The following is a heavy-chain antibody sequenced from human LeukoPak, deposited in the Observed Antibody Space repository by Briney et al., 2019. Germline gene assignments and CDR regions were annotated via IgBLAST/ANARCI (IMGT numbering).Heavy chain of an antibody. CDR2: ISAYNGNR. V-gene: IGHV1-18*01. CDR3: ARVRPGLELRRTLNRFDP. J-gene: IGHJ5*02. CDR1: GYTFTSYG. D-gene: IGHD1-7*01. Sequence: ASVKVSCKASGYTFTSYGISWVRQAPGQGLEGMGWISAYNGNRNYAQKLQGRVTMTTDTSTSTAYMELRSLRSDDTAVYYCARVRPGLELRRTLNRFDPWGQGTLVTVSS.